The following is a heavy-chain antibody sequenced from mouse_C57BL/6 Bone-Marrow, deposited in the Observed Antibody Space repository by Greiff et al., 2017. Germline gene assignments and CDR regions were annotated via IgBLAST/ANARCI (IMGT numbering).Heavy chain of an antibody. CDR3: LLWDC. Sequence: EVKLMESGAELVRPGASVKLSCTASGFNIKDDYMHWVKQRPEQGLEWIGWIDPENGDTEYASKFQGKATITADTPSNTAYLQLSSLTSEDTAVYYCLLWDCWGRGTTLTVSA. CDR2: IDPENGDT. V-gene: IGHV14-4*01. D-gene: IGHD2-10*01. CDR1: GFNIKDDY. J-gene: IGHJ2*01.